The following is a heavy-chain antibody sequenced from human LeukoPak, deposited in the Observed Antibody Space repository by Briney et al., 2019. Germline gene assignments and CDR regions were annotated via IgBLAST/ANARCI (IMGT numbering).Heavy chain of an antibody. V-gene: IGHV1-18*01. J-gene: IGHJ4*02. CDR3: ARGNKYYYDSSGYPIDY. CDR1: GYTFTSYG. D-gene: IGHD3-22*01. Sequence: ATVKVSCKASGYTFTSYGISWVRQAPGQGLEWMGWISAYNGNTNYAQKLQGRVTMTTDTSTSTAYMELRSLRSDDTAVYYCARGNKYYYDSSGYPIDYWGQGTLVTVSS. CDR2: ISAYNGNT.